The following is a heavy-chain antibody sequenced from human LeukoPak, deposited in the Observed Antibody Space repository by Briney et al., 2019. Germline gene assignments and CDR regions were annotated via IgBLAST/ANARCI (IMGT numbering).Heavy chain of an antibody. Sequence: SETLSLTCTVSGGSISSHYWSWIRQPPGKGLEWIGYIYYSGSTNYNPSLESRVTISVDTSKNQFSLKLSSVTAADTAVYYCARGAPVAYYDFWSGYFGAFDIWGQGTMVTVSS. CDR3: ARGAPVAYYDFWSGYFGAFDI. V-gene: IGHV4-59*11. J-gene: IGHJ3*02. D-gene: IGHD3-3*01. CDR1: GGSISSHY. CDR2: IYYSGST.